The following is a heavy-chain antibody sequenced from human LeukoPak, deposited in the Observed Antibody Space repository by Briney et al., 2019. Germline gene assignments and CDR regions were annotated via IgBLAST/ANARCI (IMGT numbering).Heavy chain of an antibody. J-gene: IGHJ4*02. CDR2: INHSGST. CDR1: GFTFSSYS. CDR3: ARVIGDSGDYFDY. D-gene: IGHD3-3*01. V-gene: IGHV4-34*01. Sequence: GSLRLSCAASGFTFSSYSMSWIRQPPGKGLEWIGEINHSGSTNCNPSLKSRVTISVDTSKNQFSLKLSSVTAADTAVYYCARVIGDSGDYFDYWGQGTLVTVSS.